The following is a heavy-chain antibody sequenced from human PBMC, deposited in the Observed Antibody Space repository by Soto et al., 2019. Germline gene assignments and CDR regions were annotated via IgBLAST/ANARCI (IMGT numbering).Heavy chain of an antibody. Sequence: QVQLVQSGAEVKKPGSSVKVSCKASGGTFSSYTISWVRQAPGQGLEWMGRIIPILGIANYAQKFQGRVTITADKSTRTAYMELSSLRSEDTAVYYCARGYCSGGSCHDYYYYYYMDVWGKGTTVTVSS. CDR1: GGTFSSYT. D-gene: IGHD2-15*01. CDR2: IIPILGIA. J-gene: IGHJ6*03. CDR3: ARGYCSGGSCHDYYYYYYMDV. V-gene: IGHV1-69*02.